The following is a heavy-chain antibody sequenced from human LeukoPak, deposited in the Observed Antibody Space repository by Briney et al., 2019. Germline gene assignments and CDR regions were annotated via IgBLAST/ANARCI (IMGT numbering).Heavy chain of an antibody. CDR2: INPKSGGT. J-gene: IGHJ4*02. V-gene: IGHV1-2*02. CDR3: ARSTYYYDSSGYSPDY. Sequence: ASVKVSCKASGYTFTDSYMHWVRQAPGQGLEWMGWINPKSGGTNYAQKFQGRVTMTRDTSISTAYMELSRLRSEDTAVYYCARSTYYYDSSGYSPDYWGQGTLVTVSS. CDR1: GYTFTDSY. D-gene: IGHD3-22*01.